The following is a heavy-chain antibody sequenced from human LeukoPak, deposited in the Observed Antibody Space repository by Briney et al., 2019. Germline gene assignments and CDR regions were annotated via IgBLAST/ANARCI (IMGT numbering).Heavy chain of an antibody. CDR2: INHSGST. Sequence: SETLSLTCAVSGGSISSSNWWSWVRQPPGQGLEWIGEINHSGSTNYNPSLKSRVTISVDTSKNQFSLKLSSVTAADTAVYYCARRRNRFLEWLLSDAFDIWGQGTMVTVSS. CDR3: ARRRNRFLEWLLSDAFDI. D-gene: IGHD3-3*01. CDR1: GGSISSSNW. J-gene: IGHJ3*02. V-gene: IGHV4-4*02.